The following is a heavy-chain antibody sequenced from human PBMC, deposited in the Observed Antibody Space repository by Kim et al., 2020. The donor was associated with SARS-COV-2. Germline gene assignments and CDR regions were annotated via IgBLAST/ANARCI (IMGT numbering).Heavy chain of an antibody. CDR3: ARDKGERYSDY. V-gene: IGHV3-33*01. CDR1: GLPFSASG. D-gene: IGHD3-16*01. J-gene: IGHJ4*02. Sequence: GGSLRLSRAASGLPFSASGMHWVRQAPGKGLEWVAMIWSDGTKEYYADSVKGRFTISRDNSKNTVYLQMNSLRAEDTAVYYCARDKGERYSDYWGQGTLVIVS. CDR2: IWSDGTKE.